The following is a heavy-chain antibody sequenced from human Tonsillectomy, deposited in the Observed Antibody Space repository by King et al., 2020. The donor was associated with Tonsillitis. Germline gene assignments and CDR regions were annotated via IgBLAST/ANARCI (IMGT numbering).Heavy chain of an antibody. CDR3: GKADYGSGSYYDYYYYNFDV. D-gene: IGHD3-10*01. V-gene: IGHV3-30*18. CDR1: GFTFSSYG. J-gene: IGHJ6*02. CDR2: ISYDGSDK. Sequence: VQLVESGGGVVQPGRSLRLSCAASGFTFSSYGMHWVRQAPGKGLEWVAVISYDGSDKYYADSVKGRFTISRDNSKNTLYLQMNSLRPEDTAVYYCGKADYGSGSYYDYYYYNFDVWGQGTTVTVSS.